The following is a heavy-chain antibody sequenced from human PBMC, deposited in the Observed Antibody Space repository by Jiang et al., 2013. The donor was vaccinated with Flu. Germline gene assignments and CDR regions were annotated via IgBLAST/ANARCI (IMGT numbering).Heavy chain of an antibody. CDR2: IYWNDDK. V-gene: IGHV2-5*01. CDR3: ASPSKGGSFDY. D-gene: IGHD1-1*01. CDR1: TSGVG. Sequence: TSGVGVGWIRPAPXKALEWLALIYWNDDKRYSPSLKSRLTITKDTSKKQVVLTMTNMDPVDTATYYCASPSKGGSFDYWGQGTLVTVSS. J-gene: IGHJ4*02.